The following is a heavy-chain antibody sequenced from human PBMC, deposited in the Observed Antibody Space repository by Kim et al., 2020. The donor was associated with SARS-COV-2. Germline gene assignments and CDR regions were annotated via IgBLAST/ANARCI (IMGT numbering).Heavy chain of an antibody. CDR3: GRDYSD. CDR2: GREK. J-gene: IGHJ4*02. V-gene: IGHV3-7*01. Sequence: GREKYYVDPIKGRYTSSRDNPKNSLYRQMNSLRAEDTAVYYCGRDYSDWGQGTLVTVSS. D-gene: IGHD6-13*01.